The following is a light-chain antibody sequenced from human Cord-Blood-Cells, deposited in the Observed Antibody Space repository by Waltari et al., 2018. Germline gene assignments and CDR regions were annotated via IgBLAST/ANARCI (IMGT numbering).Light chain of an antibody. CDR3: QQSYSTPYT. CDR1: QSISSY. J-gene: IGKJ2*01. CDR2: AAS. V-gene: IGKV1-39*01. Sequence: DIPNTQSPTSISASVGDRVTNTCRASQSISSYLNWYQQKPGKAPKLLIYAASSLQSGVPSRFSGSGSGTDFTLTISSLQPEDFATYYCQQSYSTPYTFGQGTKLEIK.